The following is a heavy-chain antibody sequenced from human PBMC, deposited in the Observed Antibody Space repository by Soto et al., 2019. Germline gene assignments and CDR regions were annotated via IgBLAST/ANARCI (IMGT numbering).Heavy chain of an antibody. Sequence: LRLSCAVSGFTFSIYGMQWVRQAPGKGLECVAGISYDGSDKYYVDSVKGRFTISRDNSKNTLYLQMNSLRAEDTAVYYCARVGGRFVWDVKNDAFDMWGRGTMVTV. V-gene: IGHV3-30*03. CDR3: ARVGGRFVWDVKNDAFDM. CDR1: GFTFSIYG. D-gene: IGHD3-16*01. J-gene: IGHJ3*02. CDR2: ISYDGSDK.